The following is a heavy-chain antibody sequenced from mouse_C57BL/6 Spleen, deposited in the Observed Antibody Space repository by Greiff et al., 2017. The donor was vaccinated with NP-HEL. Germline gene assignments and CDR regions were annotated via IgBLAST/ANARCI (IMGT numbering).Heavy chain of an antibody. D-gene: IGHD1-1*01. CDR2: IYPGDGDT. V-gene: IGHV1-80*01. CDR1: GYAFSSYW. J-gene: IGHJ1*03. CDR3: ARDYGSRKDWYFEV. Sequence: VQLQQSGAELVKPGASVKISCKASGYAFSSYWMNWVKQRPGKGLEWIGQIYPGDGDTNYNGKFKGKATLTADKSSSTAYMQLSSLTSEDSAVYFCARDYGSRKDWYFEVWGTGTTVTVSA.